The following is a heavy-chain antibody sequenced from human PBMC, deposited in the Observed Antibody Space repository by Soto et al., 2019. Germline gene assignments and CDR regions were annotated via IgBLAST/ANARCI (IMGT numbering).Heavy chain of an antibody. D-gene: IGHD2-2*03. J-gene: IGHJ4*02. CDR2: ISYDGSNK. Sequence: GGSLRLSCAASGFTFSSYGMHWVRQAPGKGLEWVAVISYDGSNKYYADSVKGRFTISRDNSKNTLYLQMNSLRAEDTAVYYCASGWVYWGQGTLVTVSS. CDR1: GFTFSSYG. CDR3: ASGWVY. V-gene: IGHV3-30*03.